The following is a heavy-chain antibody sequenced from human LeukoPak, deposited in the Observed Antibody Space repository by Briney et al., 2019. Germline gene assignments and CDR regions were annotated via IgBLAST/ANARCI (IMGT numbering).Heavy chain of an antibody. V-gene: IGHV3-23*01. CDR1: RFTFNSYA. D-gene: IGHD3-22*01. CDR3: VRASYYDSTGYVKDNFDY. Sequence: GGSLRLSCAASRFTFNSYAMSWVRQAPGKGLEWVSVIGGSNGITFYVGSVKGRFTISRDNSKDTLYLQMNSLRAEDTAVYYCVRASYYDSTGYVKDNFDYWGQGTLVTVSS. CDR2: IGGSNGIT. J-gene: IGHJ4*02.